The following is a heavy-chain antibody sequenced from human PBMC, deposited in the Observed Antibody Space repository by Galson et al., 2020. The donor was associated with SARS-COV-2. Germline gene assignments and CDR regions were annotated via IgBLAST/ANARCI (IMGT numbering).Heavy chain of an antibody. CDR1: GGSISSGSYY. J-gene: IGHJ4*02. CDR2: IYSTGST. D-gene: IGHD1-26*01. Sequence: SETLSLTCTVSGGSISSGSYYWSWIRQPAGKGLEWIGRIYSTGSTNYNPSLKSRVTISVDTSKNQFSLKLSSVTAADTAVYYCARESEVGVTGYYFDSWGQGTLVTVSS. CDR3: ARESEVGVTGYYFDS. V-gene: IGHV4-61*02.